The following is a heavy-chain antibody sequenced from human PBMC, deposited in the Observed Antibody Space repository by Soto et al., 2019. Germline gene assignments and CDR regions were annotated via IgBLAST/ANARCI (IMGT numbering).Heavy chain of an antibody. CDR1: GFTFSSYG. V-gene: IGHV3-30*18. CDR2: ISYDGSNK. Sequence: GGSLRLSCAASGFTFSSYGMHWVRQAPGKGLEWVAVISYDGSNKYYADSVKGRFTISRDNSKNTLYLQMNSLRAEDTAVYYCAKDPYDFINTYYYYYGMDVWGQGTTVTVSS. CDR3: AKDPYDFINTYYYYYGMDV. J-gene: IGHJ6*02. D-gene: IGHD3-3*01.